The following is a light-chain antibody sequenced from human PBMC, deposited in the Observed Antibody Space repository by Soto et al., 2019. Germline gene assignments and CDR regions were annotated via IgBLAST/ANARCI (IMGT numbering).Light chain of an antibody. CDR2: GNN. J-gene: IGLJ3*02. CDR1: RSNIGAGYD. Sequence: QSVLTQPPSVSGAPGQRVTISCTGSRSNIGAGYDVHWYQQLPGTAPKLLISGNNIRPSGVPDRFSGSKSGTSASLAITGLQAEDESDYYCQSYDSSLSGPVVFGGGTKVTVL. V-gene: IGLV1-40*01. CDR3: QSYDSSLSGPVV.